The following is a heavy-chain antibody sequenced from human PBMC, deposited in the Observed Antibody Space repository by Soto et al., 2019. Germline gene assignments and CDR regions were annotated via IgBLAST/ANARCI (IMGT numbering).Heavy chain of an antibody. CDR1: GGTFSSYA. J-gene: IGHJ6*01. V-gene: IGHV1-69*12. CDR3: ARHVTAAGYYSGMDV. Sequence: QVQLVQSGAEVKKPGSSVKVSCKASGGTFSSYAISWVRQAPGQGLEWMGGIIPIFGTANYAQKFQVRVTITADESTRTAYMELSSLRSDDTCRYYCARHVTAAGYYSGMDVWGQGTTVTVSS. D-gene: IGHD2-2*01. CDR2: IIPIFGTA.